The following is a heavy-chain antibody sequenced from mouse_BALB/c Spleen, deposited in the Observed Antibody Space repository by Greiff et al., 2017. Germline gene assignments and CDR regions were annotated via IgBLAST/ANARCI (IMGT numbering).Heavy chain of an antibody. CDR3: TRGRLRDYYAMDY. Sequence: QVQLQQSGAELVKPGASVKLSCKASGYTFTSYYMYWVKQRPGQGLEWIGEINPSNGGTNFNEKFKSKATLTVDKSSSTAYMQLSSLTSEDSAVYYCTRGRLRDYYAMDYWGQGTSVTVSS. CDR1: GYTFTSYY. V-gene: IGHV1S81*02. CDR2: INPSNGGT. J-gene: IGHJ4*01. D-gene: IGHD2-4*01.